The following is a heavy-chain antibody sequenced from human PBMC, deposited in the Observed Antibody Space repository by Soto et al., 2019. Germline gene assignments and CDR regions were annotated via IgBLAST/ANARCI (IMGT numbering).Heavy chain of an antibody. D-gene: IGHD3-10*01. CDR1: GYTFTNYY. CDR2: IYASGGST. CDR3: ARDFSGPMDY. V-gene: IGHV1-46*01. J-gene: IGHJ4*02. Sequence: ASVKVSCKASGYTFTNYYMQWVRQAPGQGVEGMGIIYASGGSTRNAQKFQGRVTMTRDTSTSTVYMELSSLRCEETGGDYCARDFSGPMDYWGRGTLVTVSS.